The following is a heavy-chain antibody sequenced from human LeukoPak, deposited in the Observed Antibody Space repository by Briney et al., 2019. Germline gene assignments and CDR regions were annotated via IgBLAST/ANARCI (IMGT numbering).Heavy chain of an antibody. CDR1: GGTFSSYA. CDR3: ARCITMIAVGGSWFDP. V-gene: IGHV1-69*05. CDR2: IIPIFGTA. Sequence: GASVKVSCKASGGTFSSYAISWVRQAPGQGLECMGGIIPIFGTANYAQKFQGRVTITTDESTSTAYMELSSLRSEDTAVYYCARCITMIAVGGSWFDPWGQGTLVTVSS. J-gene: IGHJ5*02. D-gene: IGHD3-22*01.